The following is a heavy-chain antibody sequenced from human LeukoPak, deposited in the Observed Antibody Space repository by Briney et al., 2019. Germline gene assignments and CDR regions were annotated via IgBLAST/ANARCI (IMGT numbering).Heavy chain of an antibody. CDR1: GGSISSYY. V-gene: IGHV4-59*08. CDR2: IYYSGST. D-gene: IGHD4-17*01. CDR3: ARVPYGDYINY. Sequence: PSETLSLTCTVSGGSISSYYWSWIRQPPGKGLEWIGYIYYSGSTNYNPSLKSRVTISRDTSKNQVSLKVSSVTAADTAVYYCARVPYGDYINYWGQGTLVTVSS. J-gene: IGHJ4*02.